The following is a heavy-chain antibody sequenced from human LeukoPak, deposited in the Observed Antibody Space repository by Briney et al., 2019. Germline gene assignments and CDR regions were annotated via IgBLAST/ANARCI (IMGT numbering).Heavy chain of an antibody. CDR1: GFTFSHYG. J-gene: IGHJ4*01. CDR2: ISGSGGST. D-gene: IGHD2-21*02. CDR3: AKSHHVTAIDY. Sequence: GGSLRLSCAASGFTFSHYGMTWVRQAPGKGLEWVSAISGSGGSTYYAGSVKGRFTISRDNSKNTLYLQMNSLRADDTAVYYCAKSHHVTAIDYWGQEPWSPSPQ. V-gene: IGHV3-23*01.